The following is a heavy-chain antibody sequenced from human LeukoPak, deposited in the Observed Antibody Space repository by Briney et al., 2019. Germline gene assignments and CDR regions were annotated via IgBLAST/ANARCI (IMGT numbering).Heavy chain of an antibody. D-gene: IGHD1-26*01. J-gene: IGHJ4*02. V-gene: IGHV3-7*01. CDR3: ARTLVGATRPYYFDY. CDR2: IKEDGSEK. CDR1: ALTFSSYW. Sequence: PGGSLRLSCAASALTFSSYWMTWVRQAPGKGLEWVANIKEDGSEKYYVDSVKGRFTISRDNAKNSLYLQMNSLRAEDTAVYYRARTLVGATRPYYFDYWGQGTLVTVSS.